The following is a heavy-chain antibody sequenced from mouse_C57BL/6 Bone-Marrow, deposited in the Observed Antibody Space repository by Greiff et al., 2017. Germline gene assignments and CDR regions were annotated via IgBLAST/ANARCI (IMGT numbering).Heavy chain of an antibody. D-gene: IGHD2-4*01. CDR3: ARAYDYDCYAMDY. V-gene: IGHV3-6*01. J-gene: IGHJ4*01. Sequence: EVKVEESGPGLVKPSQSLSLTCSVTGYSITSGYYWNWIRQFPGNKLEWMGYISYDGSNNYNPSLKNRISITRDTSKNQFFLKLNSVTTEDTATYYCARAYDYDCYAMDYWGQGTSVTVSS. CDR2: ISYDGSN. CDR1: GYSITSGYY.